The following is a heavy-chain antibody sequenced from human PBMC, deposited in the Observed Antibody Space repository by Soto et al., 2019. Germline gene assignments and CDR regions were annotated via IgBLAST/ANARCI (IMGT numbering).Heavy chain of an antibody. CDR1: NYTFSNYY. CDR3: ATSSDWSPLLDY. CDR2: INNGGGS. V-gene: IGHV1-2*02. J-gene: IGHJ4*02. D-gene: IGHD6-19*01. Sequence: ASVAVSCKASNYTFSNYYLNWVRQAPGQGPEWMGWINNGGGSIYAQKFQGRITMTRDTSITTAYMELSRLSSDDTAFYYCATSSDWSPLLDYWGQGTLVTVSS.